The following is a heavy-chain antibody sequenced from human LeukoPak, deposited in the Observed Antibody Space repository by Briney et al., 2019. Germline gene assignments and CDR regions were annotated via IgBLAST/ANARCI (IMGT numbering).Heavy chain of an antibody. CDR1: GYTFTSYA. D-gene: IGHD1-26*01. CDR3: ARDLPYSGSYGMDV. Sequence: GASVKVSCKASGYTFTSYAMNWVRQAPGQGLEWMGWINTNTENPTYAQGFTGRFVFSLDTSVSTAYLQISSLKAEDTAVYYCARDLPYSGSYGMDVWGQGTTVTVSS. V-gene: IGHV7-4-1*02. J-gene: IGHJ6*02. CDR2: INTNTENP.